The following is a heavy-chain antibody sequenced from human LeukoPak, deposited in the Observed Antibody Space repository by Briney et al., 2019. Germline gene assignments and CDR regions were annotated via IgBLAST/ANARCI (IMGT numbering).Heavy chain of an antibody. D-gene: IGHD3-22*01. CDR2: IYYTENT. Sequence: SETLSLTCTVSGGSISSSRYYWAWIRQPPGKGLEWIGTIYYTENTYYNPSLKSRVTISVDTSKNQFSLKLSSVTAADTAVCLCARDPVSPITIVGTSFDIWGQGTMVTVSS. CDR1: GGSISSSRYY. CDR3: ARDPVSPITIVGTSFDI. V-gene: IGHV4-39*07. J-gene: IGHJ3*02.